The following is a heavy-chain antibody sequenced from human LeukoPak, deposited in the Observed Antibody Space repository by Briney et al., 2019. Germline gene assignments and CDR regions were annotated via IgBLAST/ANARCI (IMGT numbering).Heavy chain of an antibody. CDR2: INTNSKSI. Sequence: PGGSLRLSCAASGFTFSDFSMNWVRQAPGKGLEDIAYINTNSKSIWYADSVKGRFTISRDNAKNSLYLQMNSLRVEDTAVYYCASRSIGWYKENNWFDPWGQGTLVTVSS. J-gene: IGHJ5*02. CDR3: ASRSIGWYKENNWFDP. D-gene: IGHD1-1*01. V-gene: IGHV3-48*01. CDR1: GFTFSDFS.